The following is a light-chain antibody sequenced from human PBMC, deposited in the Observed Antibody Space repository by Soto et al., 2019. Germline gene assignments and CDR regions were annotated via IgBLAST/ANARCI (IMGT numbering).Light chain of an antibody. CDR3: QPYNNWPLT. CDR1: QSVTNS. V-gene: IGKV3-15*01. J-gene: IGKJ4*01. Sequence: EIVMTQSPVTLSVSPGERATLSCRASQSVTNSFLAWYQQKPGQAPRLLIYDTSTRATGVPARFSGSRSGPEFTLTINSLQSEDFAIYYCQPYNNWPLTFGGGTRWIS. CDR2: DTS.